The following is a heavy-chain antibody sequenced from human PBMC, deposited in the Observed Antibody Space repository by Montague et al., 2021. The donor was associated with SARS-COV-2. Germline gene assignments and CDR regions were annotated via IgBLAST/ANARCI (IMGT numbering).Heavy chain of an antibody. J-gene: IGHJ4*02. CDR3: AREGVGDLLFSFDT. CDR2: RYHMPTWYT. Sequence: CAISGDSVADDDAMCSWDEHSSERQSDQLVIRYHMPTWYTDYAVSVKGRIAINPDTSKNQFSLQLNSVTPEDTAVYYCAREGVGDLLFSFDTWGQGTRVTISS. CDR1: GDSVADDDAM. D-gene: IGHD3-10*01. V-gene: IGHV6-1*01.